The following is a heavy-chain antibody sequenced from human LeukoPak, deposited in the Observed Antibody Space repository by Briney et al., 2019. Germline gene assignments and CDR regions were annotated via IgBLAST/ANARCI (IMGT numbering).Heavy chain of an antibody. CDR2: IYTSGST. CDR1: GGSISSYY. J-gene: IGHJ3*02. D-gene: IGHD3-10*01. CDR3: AKKSVASGSGSHAPDGGSDI. Sequence: KPSETLSLTRTVSGGSISSYYWSWIRQPAGKGLEWIGRIYTSGSTNYNPSLKSRVTMSVDTSKNQFSLKLSSVTAADTAVYYCAKKSVASGSGSHAPDGGSDIWAQGQWSPSLQ. V-gene: IGHV4-4*07.